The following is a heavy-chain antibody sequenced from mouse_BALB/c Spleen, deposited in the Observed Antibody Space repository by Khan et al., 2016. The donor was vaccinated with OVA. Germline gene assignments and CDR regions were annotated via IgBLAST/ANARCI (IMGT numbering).Heavy chain of an antibody. V-gene: IGHV1-61*01. J-gene: IGHJ1*01. CDR2: IHPSDSET. CDR3: AGGNTASYWYFDV. CDR1: GYSFTSNW. D-gene: IGHD1-2*01. Sequence: QQPGAELVRPGASVKLSCKASGYSFTSNWMNWVKQRPGQGLEWIGIIHPSDSETRLNQKFKDKATLTVDKSSSTAYMQLSSPTSEDSVVYYCAGGNTASYWYFDVWGAGTTVTVSS.